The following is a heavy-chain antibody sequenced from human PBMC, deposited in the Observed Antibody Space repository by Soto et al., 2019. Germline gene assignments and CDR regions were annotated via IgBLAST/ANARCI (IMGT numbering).Heavy chain of an antibody. V-gene: IGHV1-18*01. D-gene: IGHD6-19*01. Sequence: QVQLVQSGAEVKKPGASVKVSCKASGYTFTSYGISWVRQAPGQGLEWMGWISAYNGNTNYAQKIQGRVTMTTDTSTRTAYMELRRLRSDDTAVYYCARDYRRDLVAGTQGGYWGQGTLVTVSS. CDR1: GYTFTSYG. CDR3: ARDYRRDLVAGTQGGY. CDR2: ISAYNGNT. J-gene: IGHJ4*02.